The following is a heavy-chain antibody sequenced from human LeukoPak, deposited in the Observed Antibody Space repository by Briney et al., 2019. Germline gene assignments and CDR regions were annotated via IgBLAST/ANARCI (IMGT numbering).Heavy chain of an antibody. V-gene: IGHV1-2*02. J-gene: IGHJ4*02. CDR2: INPNSGGT. CDR1: GYTFTGYY. Sequence: ASVKVSCKASGYTFTGYYMHWVRQAPGQGLEWMGWINPNSGGTNYAQKFQGRVTMTRDTSTTTAYMELNRLTSDDTAVYYCARANGGGAYYPFDHWGQGTLVAVSS. D-gene: IGHD2-21*02. CDR3: ARANGGGAYYPFDH.